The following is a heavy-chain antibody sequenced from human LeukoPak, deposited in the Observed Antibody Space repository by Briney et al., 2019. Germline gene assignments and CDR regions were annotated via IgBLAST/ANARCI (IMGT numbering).Heavy chain of an antibody. V-gene: IGHV1-69*04. CDR3: ARTDGYNYLFDY. Sequence: SVKVSCKASGGTFSSYAISWVRQAPGQGLEWMGRIIPILGIANYAQKFQGRVTITADKSTSTAYMELSSLRSKDTAVYYCARTDGYNYLFDYWGQGTLVTVSS. CDR1: GGTFSSYA. D-gene: IGHD5-24*01. J-gene: IGHJ4*02. CDR2: IIPILGIA.